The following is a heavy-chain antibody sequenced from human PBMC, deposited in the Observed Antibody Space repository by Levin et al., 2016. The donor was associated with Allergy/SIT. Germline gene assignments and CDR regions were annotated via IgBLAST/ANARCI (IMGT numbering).Heavy chain of an antibody. Sequence: WIRQPPGKGLEWVSAISGSGGSTYYADSVKGRFTISRDNSKNTLYLQMNSLRAEDTAVYYCANQKWIQLWTPDYWGQGTLVTVSS. J-gene: IGHJ4*02. CDR2: ISGSGGST. D-gene: IGHD5-18*01. CDR3: ANQKWIQLWTPDY. V-gene: IGHV3-23*01.